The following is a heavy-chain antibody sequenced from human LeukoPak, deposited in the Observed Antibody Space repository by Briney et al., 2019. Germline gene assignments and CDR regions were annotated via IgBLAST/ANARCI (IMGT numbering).Heavy chain of an antibody. CDR3: ARHRKGNDFWSGYCEGGWFDP. Sequence: SETLSLTCAVSGYSISSGYYWGWIRQPPGKGLGWIGSIYHSGSTYYNPSLKSPVTISVDTPKNQFSLKLSSVTAADTAVYYCARHRKGNDFWSGYCEGGWFDPWGQGTLVTVSS. D-gene: IGHD3-3*01. CDR1: GYSISSGYY. CDR2: IYHSGST. V-gene: IGHV4-38-2*01. J-gene: IGHJ5*02.